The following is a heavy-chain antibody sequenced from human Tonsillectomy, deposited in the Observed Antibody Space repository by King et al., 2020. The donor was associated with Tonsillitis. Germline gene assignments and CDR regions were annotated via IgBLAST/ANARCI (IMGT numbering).Heavy chain of an antibody. D-gene: IGHD3-3*01. CDR3: TTEKVRILEWSVRGYYGMDV. J-gene: IGHJ6*02. CDR2: VFSKADGATT. Sequence: VQLVESGGGLVKPGGSLRLSCVVSGITVTDAYMSWVRQAPGKGLEWVARVFSKADGATTGYAAPVKGRFSISRDGSKNKINLHLNNLKTEDTAVYYCTTEKVRILEWSVRGYYGMDVWGQGTTVTVSS. CDR1: GITVTDAY. V-gene: IGHV3-15*05.